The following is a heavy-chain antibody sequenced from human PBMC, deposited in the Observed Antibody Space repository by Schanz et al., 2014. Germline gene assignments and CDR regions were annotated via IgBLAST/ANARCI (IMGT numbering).Heavy chain of an antibody. CDR2: ISSNGGST. Sequence: QVQLVESGGGVVQPGRSLRLSCTGSRFTISRNPIHWVRQAPGKGLEYVSVISSNGGSTDFADSVKGRFTISRDNSNNTVYLQMNTLRAEDTAVYYCARDGDFDYWRQGSLVTVSS. V-gene: IGHV3-64*04. J-gene: IGHJ4*02. CDR3: ARDGDFDY. CDR1: RFTISRNP.